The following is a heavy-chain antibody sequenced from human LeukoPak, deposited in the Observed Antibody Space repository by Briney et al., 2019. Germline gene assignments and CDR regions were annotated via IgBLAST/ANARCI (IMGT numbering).Heavy chain of an antibody. CDR1: GFTFSSYA. V-gene: IGHV3-23*01. Sequence: HPGGSLRLSCAASGFTFSSYAMSWVRQAPGKGLEWVSAISGSGGSTYYADSVKGRFTISRDNSQNTLYLQMNSLRAEDTALYYCAKDLGGSTDYWGQGTLVTVSS. CDR3: AKDLGGSTDY. CDR2: ISGSGGST. J-gene: IGHJ4*02. D-gene: IGHD5-12*01.